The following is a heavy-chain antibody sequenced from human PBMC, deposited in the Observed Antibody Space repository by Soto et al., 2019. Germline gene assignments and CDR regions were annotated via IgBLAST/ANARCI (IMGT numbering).Heavy chain of an antibody. CDR2: IYSASNT. Sequence: GGSLILSCATSRFPVSSNYMSWVRQAPGKGLEWNSIIYSASNTYYADSEKGKFNIYRDNSKNTLYLQMNSLGAEDTAVYYCARDFVVGGPTINYYYGMDVWGQGT. D-gene: IGHD1-26*01. CDR1: RFPVSSNY. V-gene: IGHV3-66*01. CDR3: ARDFVVGGPTINYYYGMDV. J-gene: IGHJ6*02.